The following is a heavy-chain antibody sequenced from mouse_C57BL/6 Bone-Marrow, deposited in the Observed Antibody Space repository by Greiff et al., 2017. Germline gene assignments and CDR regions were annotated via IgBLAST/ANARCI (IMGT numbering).Heavy chain of an antibody. V-gene: IGHV5-2*01. Sequence: EVQRVESGGGLVQPGASLKLSCESNEYEFPSHDMSWVRKTPGKRLELVAAINSDGGSTYYPDTLERRFIISRDNTKKTLYLQMSSLRSEDTALYYCARLGIYGYAMDYWGQGTSVTVSS. J-gene: IGHJ4*01. CDR2: INSDGGST. CDR3: ARLGIYGYAMDY. D-gene: IGHD1-1*02. CDR1: EYEFPSHD.